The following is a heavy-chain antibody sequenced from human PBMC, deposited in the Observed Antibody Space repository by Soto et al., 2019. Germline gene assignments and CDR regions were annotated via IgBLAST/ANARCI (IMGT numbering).Heavy chain of an antibody. J-gene: IGHJ6*02. CDR1: GFTFRSYF. CDR2: VTGDGSTT. V-gene: IGHV3-74*01. Sequence: EVQLVESGGGSVQPGGSLRLSCAASGFTFRSYFMAWVRQAPGKGLVLVSQVTGDGSTTNYADSVRGRFTISRDNAKNTLYLQMNSLRDDDTAIYYCARENWYSMDVWGQWTTVTVSS. D-gene: IGHD1-20*01. CDR3: ARENWYSMDV.